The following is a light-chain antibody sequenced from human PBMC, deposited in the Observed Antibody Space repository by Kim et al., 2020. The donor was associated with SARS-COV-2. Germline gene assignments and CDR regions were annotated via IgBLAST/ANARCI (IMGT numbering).Light chain of an antibody. CDR1: KLGDKY. CDR2: QDS. Sequence: SYELTQPPSVSVSPGQTASITCSGDKLGDKYACWYQQKPGQSPVLVIYQDSKRPSGIPERFSGSNSGNTATLTNSGTQAMDEADYYCQAWDSSTHVVFGG. J-gene: IGLJ2*01. CDR3: QAWDSSTHVV. V-gene: IGLV3-1*01.